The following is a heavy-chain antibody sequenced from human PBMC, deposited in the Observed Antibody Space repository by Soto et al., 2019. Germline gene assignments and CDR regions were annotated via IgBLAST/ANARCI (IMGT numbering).Heavy chain of an antibody. CDR1: GGSMFSYY. CDR3: AREGASCYASRHFDN. CDR2: IYGSGGT. Sequence: QVQLQESGPGLVKASETLSLTCTVSGGSMFSYYWSWIRQPAGKGLEWIARIYGSGGTNYNPSLKSRVAMSLDTSKHKFSLRLTAVTAAYTGVYYCAREGASCYASRHFDNWGSGTRDTVSS. J-gene: IGHJ4*02. D-gene: IGHD3-16*01. V-gene: IGHV4-4*07.